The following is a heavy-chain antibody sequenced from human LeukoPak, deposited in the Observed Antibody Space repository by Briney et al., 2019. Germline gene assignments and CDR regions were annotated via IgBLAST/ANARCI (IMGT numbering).Heavy chain of an antibody. CDR1: GGTFSSYA. Sequence: SCKASGGTFSSYAMHWVRQAPGKGLEWVAVISYDGSNKYYADSVKGRFTISRDNSKNTLYLQMNSLRAEDTAVYYCARRGKNVNLNWFDPWGQGTLVTVSS. V-gene: IGHV3-30-3*01. D-gene: IGHD1-1*01. CDR3: ARRGKNVNLNWFDP. J-gene: IGHJ5*02. CDR2: ISYDGSNK.